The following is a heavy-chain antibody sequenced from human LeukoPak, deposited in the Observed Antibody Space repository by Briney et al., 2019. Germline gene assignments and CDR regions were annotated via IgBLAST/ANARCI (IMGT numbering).Heavy chain of an antibody. CDR1: GGAISSYY. CDR2: IYYSGTT. J-gene: IGHJ4*02. Sequence: PSETLSLTCTVAGGAISSYYWSWIRQPPGKGLKWIGYIYYSGTTNYNPSLKSRVNISVDTSKNQFSLKLSSVTAADTAVYYCARGVYIAAAQYGYWGQGTLVSVSS. D-gene: IGHD6-13*01. CDR3: ARGVYIAAAQYGY. V-gene: IGHV4-59*01.